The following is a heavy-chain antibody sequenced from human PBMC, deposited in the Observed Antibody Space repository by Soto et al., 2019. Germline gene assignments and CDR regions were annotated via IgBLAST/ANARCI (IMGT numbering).Heavy chain of an antibody. J-gene: IGHJ4*02. D-gene: IGHD4-17*01. CDR1: GGSISSSSYY. CDR3: VGPPPYGDYVPYYFDY. Sequence: QLQLQESGPGLVKPSETLSLTCTVSGGSISSSSYYWGWMRQPPGKGLEWIGSIYYSGSTYYNPSLKSRVTISVDTSKNQFSLKLSSVTAADTAVYYCVGPPPYGDYVPYYFDYWGQGTLVTVSS. CDR2: IYYSGST. V-gene: IGHV4-39*01.